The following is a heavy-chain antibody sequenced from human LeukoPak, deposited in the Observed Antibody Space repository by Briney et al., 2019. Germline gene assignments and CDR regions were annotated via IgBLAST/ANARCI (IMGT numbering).Heavy chain of an antibody. CDR2: INQDGSEK. D-gene: IGHD6-13*01. Sequence: GGSLRLSCTASGFTFSTFWMSWVRQSPGKGLEWVADINQDGSEKDHVDPVKGRFTISRDNAKNSLYLQMNSLTVEDTAVYYCARVLSSSWYTGPGWFDPWGQGTLVIVSS. CDR1: GFTFSTFW. V-gene: IGHV3-7*04. J-gene: IGHJ5*02. CDR3: ARVLSSSWYTGPGWFDP.